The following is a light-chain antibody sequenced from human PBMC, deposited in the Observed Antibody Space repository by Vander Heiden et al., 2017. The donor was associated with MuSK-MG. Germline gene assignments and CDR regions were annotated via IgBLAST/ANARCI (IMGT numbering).Light chain of an antibody. J-gene: IGKJ1*01. Sequence: EIVLTQSPATLSLSPGERATLSCRTSQSVSSYLAWYQQKPGQAPRLLIYDASNRATGIPDRFSGSGSGKDFTLTSSSREHEDFAVYYGQQRSNLRTFGQGTKVEIK. CDR2: DAS. V-gene: IGKV3-11*01. CDR1: QSVSSY. CDR3: QQRSNLRT.